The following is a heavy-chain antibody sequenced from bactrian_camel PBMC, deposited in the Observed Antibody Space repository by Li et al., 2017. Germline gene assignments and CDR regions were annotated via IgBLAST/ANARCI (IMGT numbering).Heavy chain of an antibody. D-gene: IGHD3*01. V-gene: IGHV3S1*01. CDR2: IYTGSGNT. CDR1: GYTYNRNC. CDR3: AVRQYCYQVRNV. Sequence: VQLVESGGGSVQAGGSLRLSCAASGYTYNRNCMAWFRQAPGKEREGVARIYTGSGNTYYADSVKGRFTISKADAGHTLLLDMTSLKPEDTAMYYCAVRQYCYQVRNVWGQGTQVTVS. J-gene: IGHJ4*01.